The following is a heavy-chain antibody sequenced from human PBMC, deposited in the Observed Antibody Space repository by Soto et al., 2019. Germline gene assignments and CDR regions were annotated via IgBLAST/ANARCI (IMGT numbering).Heavy chain of an antibody. CDR2: ISSSSSYT. CDR1: GFTFSDYY. J-gene: IGHJ4*02. Sequence: GGSLRLSCAASGFTFSDYYMSWIRQAPGKGLEWVSYISSSSSYTNYADSVKGRFTISRDNAKNSLYLQMNSLRAEDTAVYYCARGFGSWKDGGLPTYFDYWGQGTLVTVSS. CDR3: ARGFGSWKDGGLPTYFDY. V-gene: IGHV3-11*06. D-gene: IGHD1-1*01.